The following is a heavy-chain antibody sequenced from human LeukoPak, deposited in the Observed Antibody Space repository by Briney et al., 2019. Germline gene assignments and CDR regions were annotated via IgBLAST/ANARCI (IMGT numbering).Heavy chain of an antibody. J-gene: IGHJ4*02. V-gene: IGHV4-39*01. CDR1: GGSISSSSYY. CDR2: IYYSGIT. CDR3: ARLYSSGWHVPAY. D-gene: IGHD6-19*01. Sequence: SETLSLTCSVSGGSISSSSYYWGWIRQPPGKGLEWIGSIYYSGITYYNPSLKSRVTVAVGTSKNQFSLKLSSVTAADTAVYYCARLYSSGWHVPAYWGQGTLVTVSS.